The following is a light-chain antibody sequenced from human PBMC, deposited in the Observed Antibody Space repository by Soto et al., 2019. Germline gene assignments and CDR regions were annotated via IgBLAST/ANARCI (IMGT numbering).Light chain of an antibody. CDR2: GAS. J-gene: IGKJ1*01. V-gene: IGKV3-15*01. CDR3: QQYNNWTTT. Sequence: EIVMTQSPAPLSVSPGERATLSCRASQSVSSNLAWYQQKPGQAPRLLIYGASTRATGIPARFSGSGSGTEFTLTISSLQSEDFAVHYCQQYNNWTTTFGQGTKVEIK. CDR1: QSVSSN.